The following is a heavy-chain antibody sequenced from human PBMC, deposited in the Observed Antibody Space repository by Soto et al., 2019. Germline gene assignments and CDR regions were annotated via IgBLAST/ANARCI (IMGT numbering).Heavy chain of an antibody. Sequence: GGSLRLSCAASGFTFNNYAMSWVRQAPGKGLEWVSSISDSGADTYYPTSVKGRFTISRDNSKDTLYLQMTGLRTDDTALYYCAKGDWPRGSDFDPWGQGTLVTVSS. CDR3: AKGDWPRGSDFDP. D-gene: IGHD3-9*01. J-gene: IGHJ5*02. CDR1: GFTFNNYA. V-gene: IGHV3-23*01. CDR2: ISDSGADT.